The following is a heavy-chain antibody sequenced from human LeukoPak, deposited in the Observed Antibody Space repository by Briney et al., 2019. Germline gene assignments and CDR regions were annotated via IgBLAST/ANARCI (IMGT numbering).Heavy chain of an antibody. Sequence: TGGSLRLSCAASEFTFSSYGMSWVRQAPGKELEWVSSFSGSGDSTNYADSVKGRFTISRDNSQNTLSLQMNSLRAEDMAVYYCAKDRKRYTGYVHFDYWGQGALVTVSS. CDR3: AKDRKRYTGYVHFDY. V-gene: IGHV3-23*01. CDR2: FSGSGDST. CDR1: EFTFSSYG. D-gene: IGHD5-12*01. J-gene: IGHJ4*02.